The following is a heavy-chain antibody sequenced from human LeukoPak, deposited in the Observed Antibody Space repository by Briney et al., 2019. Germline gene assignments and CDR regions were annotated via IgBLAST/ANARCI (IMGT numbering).Heavy chain of an antibody. CDR1: GTTFNGYY. D-gene: IGHD1-26*01. V-gene: IGHV1-2*04. CDR2: INPNSGGT. J-gene: IGHJ4*02. CDR3: ARSGRGRVDTDYYFDY. Sequence: ASVKVSCKTSGTTFNGYYMHWVRLAPGQGLEWMGWINPNSGGTNYAQKFQGWVTMTRDTSISTAYMELSRLRSDDTAVYYCARSGRGRVDTDYYFDYWGQGTLVTVSS.